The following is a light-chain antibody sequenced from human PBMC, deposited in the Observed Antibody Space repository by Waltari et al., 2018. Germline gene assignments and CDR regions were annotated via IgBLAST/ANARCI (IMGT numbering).Light chain of an antibody. Sequence: QLVLTQPPSASASLGASVKLTCTLNSGHTRYAIAWHPQQPAKGPRFLMKLDSDGSHTKGDGIPDRFSGSSSGAERYLILSSLQSEDEADYYCQSWDTGINVFGGGTKLTVL. CDR2: LDSDGSH. CDR3: QSWDTGINV. CDR1: SGHTRYA. V-gene: IGLV4-69*01. J-gene: IGLJ2*01.